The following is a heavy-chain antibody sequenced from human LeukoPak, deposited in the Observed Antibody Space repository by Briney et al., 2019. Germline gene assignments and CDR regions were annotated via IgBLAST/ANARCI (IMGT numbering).Heavy chain of an antibody. CDR2: INPSGGST. J-gene: IGHJ4*02. Sequence: ASVKVSCKASGYTFTSYYMHWVRQAPGQGLEWMGIINPSGGSTSYAQKFQGRVTMTRDTSISTAYMELSSLRSDDTAVYYCARNDFGAIDYWGQGTLVTVSS. V-gene: IGHV1-46*01. CDR3: ARNDFGAIDY. D-gene: IGHD3-3*01. CDR1: GYTFTSYY.